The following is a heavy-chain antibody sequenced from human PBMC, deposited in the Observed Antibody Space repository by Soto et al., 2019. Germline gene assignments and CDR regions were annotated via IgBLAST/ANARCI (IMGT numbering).Heavy chain of an antibody. V-gene: IGHV4-59*01. J-gene: IGHJ4*02. CDR3: ALRSMAVVPEY. CDR2: LYYGRSA. CDR1: GDSISSYY. Sequence: QVQLQESGPGLVKPSETLSLTCAVSGDSISSYYCMWIRQPPGKGLESIGYLYYGRSANYNPSLTXRFTXSXHTSTNQCSLTLSSMTPADTAVYYCALRSMAVVPEYWGQGTLVTVSS. D-gene: IGHD3-22*01.